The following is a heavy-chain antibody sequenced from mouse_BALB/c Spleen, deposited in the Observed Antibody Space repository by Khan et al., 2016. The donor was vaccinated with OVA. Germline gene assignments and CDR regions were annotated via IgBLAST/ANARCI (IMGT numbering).Heavy chain of an antibody. Sequence: VQLQQSGAELAKPGASVKMSCKASGYTFTNYWMHWVKQRPGQGLEWIGYIDPSTTYTDYNQKFKDKATLTADKSSRTAYMQLSSLTSEDSAVYYWVNHGSSSAWFTYWGQGTLVTVSA. CDR2: IDPSTTYT. D-gene: IGHD1-1*01. J-gene: IGHJ3*01. CDR3: VNHGSSSAWFTY. CDR1: GYTFTNYW. V-gene: IGHV1-7*01.